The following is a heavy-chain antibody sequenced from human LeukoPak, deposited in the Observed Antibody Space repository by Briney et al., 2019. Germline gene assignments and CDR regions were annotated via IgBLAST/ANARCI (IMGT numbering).Heavy chain of an antibody. V-gene: IGHV5-51*01. J-gene: IGHJ4*02. CDR1: GYGFTSYW. CDR2: IYPGDSDT. Sequence: GESLKIPCKGSGYGFTSYWIGWVRQMPGKGLEWMGIIYPGDSDTRYSPSFQGQVTISADKSISTAYLQWSSLKASDTAMYYCARHAYCSSTSCYTPFDYWGQGTLVTVSS. D-gene: IGHD2-2*02. CDR3: ARHAYCSSTSCYTPFDY.